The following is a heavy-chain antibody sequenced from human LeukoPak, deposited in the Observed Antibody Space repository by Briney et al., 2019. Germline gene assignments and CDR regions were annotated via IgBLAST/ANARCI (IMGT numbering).Heavy chain of an antibody. V-gene: IGHV5-51*01. CDR3: ARQNDFRLDY. CDR1: GSKFTTYW. Sequence: GASLKISCKTSGSKFTTYWIGWVRQMPGKGLQWMGIIFPGDSHTVYSPSFQGQVTISADNSITTAYLQWSSLKASDTAIYYCARQNDFRLDYWGQGTLVTVSS. J-gene: IGHJ4*02. CDR2: IFPGDSHT. D-gene: IGHD3-3*01.